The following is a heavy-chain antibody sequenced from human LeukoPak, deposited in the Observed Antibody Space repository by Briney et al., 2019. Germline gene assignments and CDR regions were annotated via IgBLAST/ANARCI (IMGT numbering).Heavy chain of an antibody. V-gene: IGHV3-66*01. CDR1: GFTVSSNY. Sequence: GGSLRLSCAASGFTVSSNYMSWVRQAPGKGLEWVSVIYSGGSTYYADSVKGRFTIPRDNSKNTLYLQMNSLRAEDTAVYYCARAPKRILTGYYFDYWGQGTLVTVSS. D-gene: IGHD3-9*01. CDR2: IYSGGST. CDR3: ARAPKRILTGYYFDY. J-gene: IGHJ4*02.